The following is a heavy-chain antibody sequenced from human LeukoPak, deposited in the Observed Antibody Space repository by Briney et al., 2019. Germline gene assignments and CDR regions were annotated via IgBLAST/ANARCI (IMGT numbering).Heavy chain of an antibody. J-gene: IGHJ6*03. V-gene: IGHV1-18*01. Sequence: ASVKVSCKASGYTFTSYGISWVRQAPGQGLEWMGWISAYNGNTNYAQKLQGRVTMTTDTSTSTAYMELRSLRSDDTAVYYCARCAGAPVLRFLEWLPHYYYYYMDVWGKGTTVTVSS. CDR2: ISAYNGNT. CDR3: ARCAGAPVLRFLEWLPHYYYYYMDV. CDR1: GYTFTSYG. D-gene: IGHD3-3*01.